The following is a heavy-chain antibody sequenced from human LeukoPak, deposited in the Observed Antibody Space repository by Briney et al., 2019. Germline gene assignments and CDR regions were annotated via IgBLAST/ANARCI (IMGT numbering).Heavy chain of an antibody. J-gene: IGHJ4*02. Sequence: PGGSLRLSCAASGFTFSSYSMNWVRQAPGKGLEWVSSISSSSSYIYYADSAKGRFTISRDNAKNSLYLQMNSLRAEDTAVYYCARSHCSSTSCPIWRVFDYWGQGTLVTVSS. CDR1: GFTFSSYS. V-gene: IGHV3-21*01. CDR3: ARSHCSSTSCPIWRVFDY. D-gene: IGHD2-2*01. CDR2: ISSSSSYI.